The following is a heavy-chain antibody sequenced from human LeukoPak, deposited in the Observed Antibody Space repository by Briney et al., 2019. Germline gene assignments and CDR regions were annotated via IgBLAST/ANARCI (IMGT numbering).Heavy chain of an antibody. Sequence: QTGGSLRLSCAASGFTFSSYAMSWVRQAPGKGLEWVSAISGSGGSTYYADSVKGRFAISRDNSKNTLYLQMNSLRAEDTAVYYCAKRGVGNSDIYYAVDYWGQGTLVTVSS. D-gene: IGHD2-15*01. V-gene: IGHV3-23*01. CDR3: AKRGVGNSDIYYAVDY. CDR2: ISGSGGST. J-gene: IGHJ4*02. CDR1: GFTFSSYA.